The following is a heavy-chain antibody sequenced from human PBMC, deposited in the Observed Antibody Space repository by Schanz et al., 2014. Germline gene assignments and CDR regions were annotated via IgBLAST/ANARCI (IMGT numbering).Heavy chain of an antibody. Sequence: QVHLVQSGAEVKRPGASVKVSCKASEYSFTSYSMHLVRQAPGQRLEWMGWINTGSGNTKYPQKLQGRVTMTTDTSTSTAYMELRSLRSDDTAVYYCAKAEYDILTDSYSRLDPWGQGTLVTVSS. CDR3: AKAEYDILTDSYSRLDP. J-gene: IGHJ5*02. V-gene: IGHV1-3*04. D-gene: IGHD3-9*01. CDR1: EYSFTSYS. CDR2: INTGSGNT.